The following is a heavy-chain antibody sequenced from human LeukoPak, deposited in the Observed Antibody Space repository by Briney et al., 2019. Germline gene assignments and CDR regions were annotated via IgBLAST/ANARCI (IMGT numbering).Heavy chain of an antibody. J-gene: IGHJ4*02. D-gene: IGHD2-15*01. Sequence: GGSLRLPCAASGFTFDDYAMHWVRQAPGKGLEWVSAISGSGGSTYYADSVKGRFTISRDNSKNTLYLQMNSLRAEDTAVYYCAKELEDIVVVVAAAGYFDYWGQGTLVTVSS. CDR2: ISGSGGST. CDR1: GFTFDDYA. CDR3: AKELEDIVVVVAAAGYFDY. V-gene: IGHV3-23*01.